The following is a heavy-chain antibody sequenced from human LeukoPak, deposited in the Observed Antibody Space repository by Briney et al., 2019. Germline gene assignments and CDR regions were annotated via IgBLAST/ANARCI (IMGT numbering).Heavy chain of an antibody. CDR1: GFTFSSYG. CDR2: ISYDGSNK. V-gene: IGHV3-30*18. Sequence: GGSLRLSCAASGFTFSSYGMHWVRQAPGKGLEWVAVISYDGSNKYYADSVKGRFTISRDNSKNTLYLQMNSLRAEDTAVCYCAKAAHGYSSSWYVSPFDYWGQGTLVTVSS. CDR3: AKAAHGYSSSWYVSPFDY. D-gene: IGHD6-13*01. J-gene: IGHJ4*02.